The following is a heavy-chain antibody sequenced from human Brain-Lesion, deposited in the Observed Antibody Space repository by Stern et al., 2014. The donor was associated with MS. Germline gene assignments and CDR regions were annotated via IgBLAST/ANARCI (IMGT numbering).Heavy chain of an antibody. CDR2: FDPEDGET. CDR3: APLSPGAGGNYYRHFDY. CDR1: GYTLTELS. J-gene: IGHJ4*02. V-gene: IGHV1-24*01. Sequence: QVQLVQSGAEVKKPGASVKVSCKVSGYTLTELSMHWGRQAPRKGLEWMGGFDPEDGETIYAQKFPGRVTLTEDNPTDTAYMELSSLRSEDTAVYYCAPLSPGAGGNYYRHFDYWGQGTLVTVSS. D-gene: IGHD1-26*01.